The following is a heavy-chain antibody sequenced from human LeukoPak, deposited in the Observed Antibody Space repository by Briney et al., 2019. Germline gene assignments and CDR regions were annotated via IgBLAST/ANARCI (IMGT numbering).Heavy chain of an antibody. D-gene: IGHD6-19*01. V-gene: IGHV4-31*03. Sequence: SETLSLTCTVSGGSISSGGYYWSWIRQHPGKGLEWIGYIYYSGSTYYNPSLKSRVTISVDTPKNHLSLKLSSVTAADTAVYYCARGPRYSSYDYWGQGTLVTVSS. CDR3: ARGPRYSSYDY. J-gene: IGHJ4*02. CDR2: IYYSGST. CDR1: GGSISSGGYY.